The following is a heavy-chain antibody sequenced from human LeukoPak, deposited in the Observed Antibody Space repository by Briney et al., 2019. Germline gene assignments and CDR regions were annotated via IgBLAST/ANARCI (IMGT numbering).Heavy chain of an antibody. V-gene: IGHV3-21*04. CDR3: ARGEVGYPFDY. D-gene: IGHD3-16*01. CDR1: GFTFSTYS. CDR2: ISSSSSYI. J-gene: IGHJ4*02. Sequence: GGSLRLSCAASGFTFSTYSMNWVRQAPGKGLEWVSSISSSSSYIHYADSVKGRFTISRDNAKNSLYLQMNSLRAEDTAVYYCARGEVGYPFDYWGQGTLVTVSS.